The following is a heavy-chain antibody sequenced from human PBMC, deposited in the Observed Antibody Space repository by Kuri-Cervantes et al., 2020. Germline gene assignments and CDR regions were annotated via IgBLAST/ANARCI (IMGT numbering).Heavy chain of an antibody. CDR3: AREVRLXGKYFDY. CDR2: XNPXSGHT. V-gene: IGHV1-2*06. CDR1: GYXLSDHF. J-gene: IGHJ4*02. D-gene: IGHD3-10*01. Sequence: ASVKVSXKGSGYXLSDHFMHWVRQAXGQGLEWMGRXNPXSGHTDSAQKFQGRATMARDTSINTAYMEXSSLRSDDTAGXYCAREVRLXGKYFDYWGQGALVTVSS.